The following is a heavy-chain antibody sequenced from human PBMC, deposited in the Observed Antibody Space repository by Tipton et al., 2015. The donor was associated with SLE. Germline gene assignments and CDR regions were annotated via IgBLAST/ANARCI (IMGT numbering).Heavy chain of an antibody. CDR1: GGSISRGSYF. Sequence: TLSLTCSVSGGSISRGSYFWSWIRQPAGKGLEWIGRIYSTGGTNYNPSLKSRVTISVDTSKNQFSLNLRSVTAADTAVYYCARAPGLDRDYYYYYYMDVWGKGATVTVSS. J-gene: IGHJ6*03. D-gene: IGHD3/OR15-3a*01. V-gene: IGHV4-61*02. CDR3: ARAPGLDRDYYYYYYMDV. CDR2: IYSTGGT.